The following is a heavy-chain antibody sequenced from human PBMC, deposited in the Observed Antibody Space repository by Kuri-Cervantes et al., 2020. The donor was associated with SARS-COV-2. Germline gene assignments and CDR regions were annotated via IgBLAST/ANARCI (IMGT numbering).Heavy chain of an antibody. J-gene: IGHJ5*02. CDR2: IIPIFGTA. CDR3: ARSWGRSSSWYLYWFDP. D-gene: IGHD6-13*01. Sequence: SVKVSCKASGGTFSSYAISWVRQAPGQGLEWMGGIIPIFGTANYAQKFQGRVTITTDESTSTAYMELSSLRSEDTAVYYCARSWGRSSSWYLYWFDPWGQGTLVTVSS. CDR1: GGTFSSYA. V-gene: IGHV1-69*05.